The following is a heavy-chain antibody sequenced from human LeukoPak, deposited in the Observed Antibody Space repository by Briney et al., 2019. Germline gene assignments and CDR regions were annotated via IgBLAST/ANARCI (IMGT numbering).Heavy chain of an antibody. CDR3: ARDFYCSRTSCYRFDY. Sequence: GGSLRLSCAASGFTFDSYSMNWVRQAPGKGLEWVSSISSSSSDSIYYADSLKGRFTISRDNAKNSLYLQMNSLRAEDTAVYYCARDFYCSRTSCYRFDYWGLGTLVTVSS. CDR2: ISSSSSDSI. V-gene: IGHV3-21*01. D-gene: IGHD2-2*01. CDR1: GFTFDSYS. J-gene: IGHJ4*02.